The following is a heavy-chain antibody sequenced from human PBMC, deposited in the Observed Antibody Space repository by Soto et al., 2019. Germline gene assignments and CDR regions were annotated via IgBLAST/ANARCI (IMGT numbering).Heavy chain of an antibody. D-gene: IGHD5-12*01. CDR3: ARSRPYSGFR. Sequence: SETLSLTCTVSGDSVSGGGYYWTWIRQPPGKGLEWIGYIYISVNTNYNPSLRSRVTISVHTSKNQFSLKLSSVTAADTAVYYCARSRPYSGFRWGQGTLVTIS. J-gene: IGHJ4*02. CDR1: GDSVSGGGYY. V-gene: IGHV4-61*08. CDR2: IYISVNT.